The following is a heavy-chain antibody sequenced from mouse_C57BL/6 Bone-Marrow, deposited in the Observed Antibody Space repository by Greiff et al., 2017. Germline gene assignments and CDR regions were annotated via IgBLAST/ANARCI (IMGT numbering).Heavy chain of an antibody. CDR2: IYPGSGST. CDR3: SRSPPLLRLED. Sequence: QVQLQQPGAELVKPGASVKMSCKASGYTFTSYWITWVKQRPGQGLEWIGDIYPGSGSTNYNEQFKSKATLTVDTSSITVYMQLSSLTSEDAAVYYCSRSPPLLRLEDWGTGTTVTVSS. V-gene: IGHV1-55*01. J-gene: IGHJ1*03. CDR1: GYTFTSYW. D-gene: IGHD1-2*01.